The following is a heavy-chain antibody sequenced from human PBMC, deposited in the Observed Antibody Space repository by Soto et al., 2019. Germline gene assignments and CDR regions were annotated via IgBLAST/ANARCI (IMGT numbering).Heavy chain of an antibody. Sequence: ASVKVSCKASGYTFTSYDINWVRQATGQGLEWMGWMNPNSGNTGYAQKFQGRVTMTRNTSISTAYMELSSLRSEGTAVYYCARPNDAYPILYGMDVWAKGTTVTVSS. J-gene: IGHJ6*04. CDR2: MNPNSGNT. V-gene: IGHV1-8*02. CDR1: GYTFTSYD. D-gene: IGHD1-1*01. CDR3: ARPNDAYPILYGMDV.